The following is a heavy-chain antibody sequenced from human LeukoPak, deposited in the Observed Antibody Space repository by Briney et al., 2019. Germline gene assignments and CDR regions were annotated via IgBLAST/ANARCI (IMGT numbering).Heavy chain of an antibody. CDR1: GFTFSSYS. D-gene: IGHD1-14*01. CDR3: AREEPGPAAHFDY. V-gene: IGHV3-21*01. J-gene: IGHJ4*02. Sequence: GGSLRLSCAASGFTFSSYSMNWVRQAPGKGLEWVSSTSSSSSYIYYADSVKGRFTISRDNAKNSLYLQMNSLRAEDTAVYYCAREEPGPAAHFDYWGQGTLVTVSS. CDR2: TSSSSSYI.